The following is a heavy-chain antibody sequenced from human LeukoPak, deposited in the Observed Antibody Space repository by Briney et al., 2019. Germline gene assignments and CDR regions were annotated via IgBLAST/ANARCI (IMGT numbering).Heavy chain of an antibody. CDR2: INPSGGST. J-gene: IGHJ4*02. D-gene: IGHD3-3*01. CDR3: ARDCPYYDFWSGYYRGYFDY. Sequence: ASVKVSCKASGYTFTSYYMHWVRQAPGQGLEWMGIINPSGGSTSYAQKFQGRVTMTRDTSTSTVYMELSSLRSEDTAVYYCARDCPYYDFWSGYYRGYFDYWGQGTLVTVSS. V-gene: IGHV1-46*01. CDR1: GYTFTSYY.